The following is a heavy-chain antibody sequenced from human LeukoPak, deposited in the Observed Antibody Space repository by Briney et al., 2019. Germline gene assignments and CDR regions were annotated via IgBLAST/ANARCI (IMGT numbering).Heavy chain of an antibody. CDR3: ASGHPRYYYYDSSGYSVLDY. CDR2: IIPIFGTA. D-gene: IGHD3-22*01. Sequence: WASVKVSCTASGGTFSIYAISWVRQAPGQGLEWMGGIIPIFGTANYAQKFQGRVTITADESTSTAYMELSSLRSEDAAVYYCASGHPRYYYYDSSGYSVLDYWGQGTLVTVSS. J-gene: IGHJ4*02. V-gene: IGHV1-69*13. CDR1: GGTFSIYA.